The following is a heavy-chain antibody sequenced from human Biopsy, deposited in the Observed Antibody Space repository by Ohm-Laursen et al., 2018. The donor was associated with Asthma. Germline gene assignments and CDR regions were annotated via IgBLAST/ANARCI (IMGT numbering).Heavy chain of an antibody. J-gene: IGHJ4*02. CDR1: GYTFSSFG. CDR2: ISVYNGDT. Sequence: ASVKVSCKASGYTFSSFGISWVRQAPGQGLDWMGWISVYNGDTDYAQKLQGRVTMTTDTSTSTAYMELRSLRSDDTAVYYCARHRGYCTGGSCYPDFDYWGQGALVTVSS. D-gene: IGHD2-15*01. V-gene: IGHV1-18*01. CDR3: ARHRGYCTGGSCYPDFDY.